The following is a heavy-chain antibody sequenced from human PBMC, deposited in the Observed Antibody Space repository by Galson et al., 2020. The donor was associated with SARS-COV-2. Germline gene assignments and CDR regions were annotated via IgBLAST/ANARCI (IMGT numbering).Heavy chain of an antibody. CDR1: GGSFSGYY. V-gene: IGHV4-34*01. J-gene: IGHJ4*02. CDR2: INSSGST. Sequence: SETLSLTCAVYGGSFSGYYWSWIRQPPGKGLEWIGEINSSGSTNYNPSLKSRVTISVDTSKNHFSLKLSPVTAADTAVYYCASEENFLREVTAKRERYFDYWGRGTLDTVSS. D-gene: IGHD2-21*02. CDR3: ASEENFLREVTAKRERYFDY.